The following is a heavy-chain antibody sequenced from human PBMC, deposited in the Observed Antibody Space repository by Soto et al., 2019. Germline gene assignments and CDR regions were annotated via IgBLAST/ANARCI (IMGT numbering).Heavy chain of an antibody. J-gene: IGHJ6*02. V-gene: IGHV1-18*01. Sequence: ASVKVSCKASGYTFTRSGISWVRQAPGQGLEWMGWISTYNGDTNYAQTFQGRVTMTTDTSTSTVHMEVRSLRSDDTAMYYCARGGYYDSSGSRNYYYYGMNVWGQGTTVTVSS. CDR1: GYTFTRSG. D-gene: IGHD3-22*01. CDR3: ARGGYYDSSGSRNYYYYGMNV. CDR2: ISTYNGDT.